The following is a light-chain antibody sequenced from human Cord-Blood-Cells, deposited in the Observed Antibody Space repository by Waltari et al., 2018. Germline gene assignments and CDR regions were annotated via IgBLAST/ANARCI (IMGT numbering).Light chain of an antibody. V-gene: IGLV2-14*03. CDR2: DVS. CDR1: SSDVGGYNY. J-gene: IGLJ3*02. CDR3: SSYTSSSTWV. Sequence: QSALTQPASVSGSPGQSITISCTGTSSDVGGYNYVSWYQQHPGKAPKLMFYDVSNRPSGVSNRFSGSKSGNTASLTISGLQAEDEADDYCSSYTSSSTWVFGGGTKLTVL.